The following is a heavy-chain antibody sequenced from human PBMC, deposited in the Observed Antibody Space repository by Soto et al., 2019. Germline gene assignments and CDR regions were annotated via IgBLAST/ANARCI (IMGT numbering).Heavy chain of an antibody. J-gene: IGHJ4*02. CDR1: GGSISSYY. Sequence: SETLSLTCTVSGGSISSYYWSWIRQPPGKGLEWIGYIYYSATTNYNPSLKSRVTISVDTSKNQFSLKLTSVTAADTAVYYCARSMTTVVTLAYWGQGTLVTVSS. CDR2: IYYSATT. V-gene: IGHV4-59*01. D-gene: IGHD4-17*01. CDR3: ARSMTTVVTLAY.